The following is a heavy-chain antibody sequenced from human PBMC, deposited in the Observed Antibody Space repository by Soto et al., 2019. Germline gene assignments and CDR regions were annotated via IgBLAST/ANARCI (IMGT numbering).Heavy chain of an antibody. D-gene: IGHD5-12*01. CDR3: ARDATTMDV. J-gene: IGHJ6*02. Sequence: QVQLVESGGGVVQPGRSLRLSCAASGFIVSTYALHWVRQAPGTGLQWVAVILYDGRNKYYADSVKGRFTISRDISKNTVYLQMNPLRTYDKALYYCARDATTMDVWGQGNTVTVSS. CDR1: GFIVSTYA. CDR2: ILYDGRNK. V-gene: IGHV3-30-3*01.